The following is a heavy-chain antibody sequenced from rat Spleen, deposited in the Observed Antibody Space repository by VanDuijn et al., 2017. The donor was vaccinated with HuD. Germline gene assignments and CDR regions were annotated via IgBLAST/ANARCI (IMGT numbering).Heavy chain of an antibody. D-gene: IGHD1-11*01. Sequence: EVQLVESGGGLVQPGRSLKLSCAASGFNFSDYGMAWVRQAPTKGLEWVATISYGDSSGHSSTYYRDSVKGRFTISRDNAKSTLYLQMNSLRSEDTATYYCARHRATEGIVEDYWGQGVMVTVSS. J-gene: IGHJ2*01. CDR3: ARHRATEGIVEDY. CDR2: ISYGDSSGHSST. V-gene: IGHV5-29*01. CDR1: GFNFSDYG.